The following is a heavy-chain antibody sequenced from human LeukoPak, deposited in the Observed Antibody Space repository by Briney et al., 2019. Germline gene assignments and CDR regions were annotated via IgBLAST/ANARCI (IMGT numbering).Heavy chain of an antibody. D-gene: IGHD1-26*01. Sequence: GGSLRLSCAASGFTSSSYAMSWVRQAPGKGLEWVSAISGSGGSTYYADSVKGRFTISRDNSKNTLYLQMNSLRAEDTAVYYCAKDRRGARYYFDYWGQGTLVTVSS. CDR1: GFTSSSYA. J-gene: IGHJ4*02. V-gene: IGHV3-23*01. CDR3: AKDRRGARYYFDY. CDR2: ISGSGGST.